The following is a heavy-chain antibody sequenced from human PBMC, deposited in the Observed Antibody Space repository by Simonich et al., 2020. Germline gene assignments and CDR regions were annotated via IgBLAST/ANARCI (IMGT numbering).Heavy chain of an antibody. CDR3: ARASLQLGAGDDAFDI. V-gene: IGHV3-33*01. Sequence: QVQLVGSGGGCVQLGRSLRLSCAGSGFTFIGYGCHVFRQAPGKGRDGCAVILYDGKKKYDADSGKGRFTISRDNSKNTLYLQMNSLRAEDTAVYYCARASLQLGAGDDAFDIWGQGTMVTVSS. CDR1: GFTFIGYG. J-gene: IGHJ3*02. CDR2: ILYDGKKK. D-gene: IGHD1-1*01.